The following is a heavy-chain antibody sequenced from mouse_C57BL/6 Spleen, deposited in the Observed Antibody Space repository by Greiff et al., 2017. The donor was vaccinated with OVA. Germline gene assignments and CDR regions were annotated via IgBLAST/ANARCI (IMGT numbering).Heavy chain of an antibody. Sequence: EVQLQQSGTVLARPGASVTMSCKTSGYTFTSSWMHWVKPRPGQGLAWIGALYPGNSDTSSNQKFKGKAKLTAVTSASTAYMERSSLTNEDSAVYYCTRSKSNYYFDYWGQGTTLTVSS. CDR2: LYPGNSDT. D-gene: IGHD2-5*01. J-gene: IGHJ2*01. CDR1: GYTFTSSW. V-gene: IGHV1-5*01. CDR3: TRSKSNYYFDY.